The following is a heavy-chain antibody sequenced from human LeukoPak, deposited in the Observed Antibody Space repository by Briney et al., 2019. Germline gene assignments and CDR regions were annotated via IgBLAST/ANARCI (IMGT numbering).Heavy chain of an antibody. CDR1: GFTFSIYG. D-gene: IGHD3-10*01. CDR3: ARDHHGTGSYFEY. CDR2: IQHDGSNK. J-gene: IGHJ4*02. Sequence: PGGSLRLSCAASGFTFSIYGIHWVRQAPGKGLEWVTFIQHDGSNKYYVDSVKGRFTISRDNSKNTLFLQMNSLRVDDTAVYYCARDHHGTGSYFEYWGQGILVTVSS. V-gene: IGHV3-30*02.